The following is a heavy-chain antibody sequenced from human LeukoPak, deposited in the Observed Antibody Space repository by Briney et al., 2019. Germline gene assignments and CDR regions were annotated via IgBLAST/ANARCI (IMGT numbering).Heavy chain of an antibody. D-gene: IGHD3-16*02. Sequence: SETLSLTRAVYGGSFSGYYWSWIRQPPGKGLEWIGEINHSGSTNYNPSLKSRVTISVDTSKNQFSLKLSSVTAADTAVYYCARDGAPLKYYDYVWGSYRNDWFDPWGQGTLVTVSS. V-gene: IGHV4-34*01. CDR1: GGSFSGYY. CDR2: INHSGST. J-gene: IGHJ5*02. CDR3: ARDGAPLKYYDYVWGSYRNDWFDP.